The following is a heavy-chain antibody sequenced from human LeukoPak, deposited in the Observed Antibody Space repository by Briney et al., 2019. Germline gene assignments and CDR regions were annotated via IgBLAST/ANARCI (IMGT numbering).Heavy chain of an antibody. CDR1: GFTFSSYE. D-gene: IGHD3-22*01. CDR3: ARAMFDSSGYYFYFDY. Sequence: GGSLRLSCAASGFTFSSYEMNWVRQAPGKGLEWVSYISSSGSTIYYADSVKGRFTISRDNAKNSLYLQMNSLRAEDTAVYYCARAMFDSSGYYFYFDYWGQGTLVTVSS. V-gene: IGHV3-48*03. J-gene: IGHJ4*02. CDR2: ISSSGSTI.